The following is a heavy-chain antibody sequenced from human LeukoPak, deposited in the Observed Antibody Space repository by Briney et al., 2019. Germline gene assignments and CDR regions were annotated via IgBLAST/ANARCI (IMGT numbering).Heavy chain of an antibody. CDR2: INWNGGST. V-gene: IGHV3-20*04. CDR1: GFTFDDYG. CDR3: ARGDLHYHDSTRRGFDI. Sequence: GGSLRLSCAASGFTFDDYGMSWVRQAPGKGLEWVSGINWNGGSTGYADSVKGRFTISRDNAKKSLYLQMNSLRAGDTAVYYCARGDLHYHDSTRRGFDIWGQGTMVTVSS. J-gene: IGHJ3*02. D-gene: IGHD3-16*01.